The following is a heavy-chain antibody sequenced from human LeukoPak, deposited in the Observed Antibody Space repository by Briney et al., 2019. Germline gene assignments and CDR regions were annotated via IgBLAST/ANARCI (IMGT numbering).Heavy chain of an antibody. J-gene: IGHJ4*02. Sequence: SETLSLTCTVSGGSISSSSYYWGWIRQPPGKGLEWIGSIYYSGSTYYNPSLKSRVTISVDTSKNQFSLKLSSVTAADTAVYYCARHPLNDYSNIGSNYWGQGTLVTVSS. CDR1: GGSISSSSYY. V-gene: IGHV4-39*01. CDR3: ARHPLNDYSNIGSNY. D-gene: IGHD4-11*01. CDR2: IYYSGST.